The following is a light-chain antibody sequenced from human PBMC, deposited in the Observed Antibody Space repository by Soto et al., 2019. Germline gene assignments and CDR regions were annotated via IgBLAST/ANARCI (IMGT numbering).Light chain of an antibody. CDR3: SLYTSRSTFV. CDR2: EVS. CDR1: SSDVGGYNR. J-gene: IGLJ1*01. V-gene: IGLV2-18*01. Sequence: QSVLTQPPSVSGSPGQSVTISCTGTSSDVGGYNRVSWYQQSAGTAPRLMIYEVSNRPSGVSDRFSWSKSGNTASLTISGLQAEDEADYYCSLYTSRSTFVFGTGTKLTVL.